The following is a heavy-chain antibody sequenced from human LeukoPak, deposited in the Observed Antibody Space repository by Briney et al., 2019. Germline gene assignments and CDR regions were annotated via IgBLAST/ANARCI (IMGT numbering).Heavy chain of an antibody. D-gene: IGHD3-3*01. CDR3: ASPGPYYDFWSGYQYYFDY. Sequence: SETLSLTCTVSGGSISSSSYYWGWIRQPPGKGLEWIGSIYYSGSTYYNPSLKSRVTISVDTSKNQFSLKLSSVTAADTTVYYCASPGPYYDFWSGYQYYFDYWGQGTLVTVSS. CDR1: GGSISSSSYY. CDR2: IYYSGST. V-gene: IGHV4-39*01. J-gene: IGHJ4*02.